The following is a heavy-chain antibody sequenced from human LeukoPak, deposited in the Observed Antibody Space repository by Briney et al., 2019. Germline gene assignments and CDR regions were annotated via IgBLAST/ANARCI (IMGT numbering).Heavy chain of an antibody. Sequence: SETLSLTCTVSGGSISSSSYYWGWIRQPPGKGLEWIGSIYYSGSTYYNPSLKSRVTISVDTSKNQFSLKLSSVTAADTAVYYCAGEPRRAYYYGPNWFDPWGQGTLVTVSS. CDR1: GGSISSSSYY. J-gene: IGHJ5*02. CDR3: AGEPRRAYYYGPNWFDP. CDR2: IYYSGST. D-gene: IGHD3-10*01. V-gene: IGHV4-39*07.